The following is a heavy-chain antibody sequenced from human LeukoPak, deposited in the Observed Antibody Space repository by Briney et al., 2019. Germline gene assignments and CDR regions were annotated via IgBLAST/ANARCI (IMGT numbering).Heavy chain of an antibody. CDR1: GYTFSGYY. CDR3: ARDTAMVTYWFDP. CDR2: INPNSGGT. V-gene: IGHV1-2*02. Sequence: ASVKVSCKASGYTFSGYYMHWVGQAPGQGPEWMGWINPNSGGTNFARKFQGRVTMTRDTSISTAYMELSRLRSDDTAVYYCARDTAMVTYWFDPWGQGTLVTVSS. J-gene: IGHJ5*02. D-gene: IGHD5-18*01.